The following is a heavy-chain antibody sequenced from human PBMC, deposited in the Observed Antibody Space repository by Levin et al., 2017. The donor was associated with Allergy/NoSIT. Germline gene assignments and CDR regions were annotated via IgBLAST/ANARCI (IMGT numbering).Heavy chain of an antibody. CDR1: GFTFSRCW. V-gene: IGHV3-7*01. J-gene: IGHJ4*02. Sequence: GGSLRLSCAASGFTFSRCWMSWVRQAPGKGLEWAAHINQDGSGKNYVDSVKGRFTISRDNAKNSLYLQMNSLRAEDTAMYYCAAWDTTMATYWGQGTLVTVSS. CDR3: AAWDTTMATY. CDR2: INQDGSGK. D-gene: IGHD5-18*01.